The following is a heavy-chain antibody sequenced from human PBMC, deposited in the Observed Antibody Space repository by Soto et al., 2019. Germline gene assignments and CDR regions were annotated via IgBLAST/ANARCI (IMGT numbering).Heavy chain of an antibody. D-gene: IGHD5-12*01. CDR3: AKGGETDDYLDY. CDR1: GFTFNKYA. J-gene: IGHJ4*02. V-gene: IGHV3-23*01. CDR2: ITGSGDVT. Sequence: GGSLRLSCAGSGFTFNKYAMSWVRQAPGRGLEWVATITGSGDVTHHADSVKGRFTISSDPSKDAVFLQMNSLRSEDTALYYCAKGGETDDYLDYWGQGTLVTVSS.